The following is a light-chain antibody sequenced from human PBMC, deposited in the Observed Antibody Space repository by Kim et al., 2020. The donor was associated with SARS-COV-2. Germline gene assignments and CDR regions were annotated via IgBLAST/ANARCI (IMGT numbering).Light chain of an antibody. V-gene: IGLV2-14*01. CDR2: EVS. Sequence: QSALTQPASVSGSPGQSITISCTGTSSDVGGYDYVSWYQQHPGKAPKLMIYEVSKRPSGVPNRFSGSKSGNTASLTISGLQAEDEANYYCSSYTSRTTWVFGGGTQLTVL. CDR3: SSYTSRTTWV. CDR1: SSDVGGYDY. J-gene: IGLJ3*02.